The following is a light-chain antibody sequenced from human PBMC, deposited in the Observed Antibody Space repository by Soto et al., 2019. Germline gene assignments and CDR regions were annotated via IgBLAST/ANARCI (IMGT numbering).Light chain of an antibody. J-gene: IGLJ2*01. CDR3: SSYSSSSTLV. Sequence: QSALTQPASVSGSPGQSITISCTGTNSDVGGYDYVSWYQQHPGKAPKLMIYDVSSRPSGVSNRFSGSKPGNTASLTLSGLQAEDEADYYCSSYSSSSTLVFGGGTKLTVL. CDR1: NSDVGGYDY. V-gene: IGLV2-14*03. CDR2: DVS.